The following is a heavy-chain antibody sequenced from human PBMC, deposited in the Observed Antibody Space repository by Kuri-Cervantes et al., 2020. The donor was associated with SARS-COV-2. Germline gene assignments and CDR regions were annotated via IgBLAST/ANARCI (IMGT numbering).Heavy chain of an antibody. CDR3: ARDHSRSNEGYYFDY. J-gene: IGHJ4*02. CDR2: IIPIFGTA. D-gene: IGHD1-26*01. CDR1: GGTFSSYA. Sequence: SVKVSCKASGGTFSSYAISWVQQAPGQGLEWMGGIIPIFGTANYAQKFQGRVTITTDESTSTAYMELSSLRSEDTAVYYCARDHSRSNEGYYFDYWGQGTLVTVSS. V-gene: IGHV1-69*05.